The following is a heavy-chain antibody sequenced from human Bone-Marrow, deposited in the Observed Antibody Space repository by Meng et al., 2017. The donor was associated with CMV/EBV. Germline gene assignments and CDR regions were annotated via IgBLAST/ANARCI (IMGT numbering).Heavy chain of an antibody. Sequence: GESLKISCAASGFTFSSYAMSWVRQAPGKGLEWVSAISGSGGSTYYADSVKGRFTISRDNAKNSLYLQMNSLRAEDTAVYYCASGSQGSIFDYWGQGTLVPVSS. CDR3: ASGSQGSIFDY. D-gene: IGHD1-26*01. CDR1: GFTFSSYA. CDR2: ISGSGGST. J-gene: IGHJ4*02. V-gene: IGHV3-23*01.